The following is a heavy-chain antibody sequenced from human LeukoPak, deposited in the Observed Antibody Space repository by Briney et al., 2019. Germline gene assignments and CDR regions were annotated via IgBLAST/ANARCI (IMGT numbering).Heavy chain of an antibody. CDR3: ARDKSGYSGYDALDY. D-gene: IGHD5-12*01. CDR2: ISSSGSTI. Sequence: PGGSLRLSCAASGFTFSSYEMNWVRQAPGKGLEWGSYISSSGSTIYYADSVKGRFTISRDNAKNSLYLQMNSLRAEDTAVYYCARDKSGYSGYDALDYWGQGTLVTVSS. V-gene: IGHV3-48*03. J-gene: IGHJ4*02. CDR1: GFTFSSYE.